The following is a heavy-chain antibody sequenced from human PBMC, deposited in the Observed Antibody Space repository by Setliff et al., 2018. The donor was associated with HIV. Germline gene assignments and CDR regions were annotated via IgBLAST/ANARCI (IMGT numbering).Heavy chain of an antibody. Sequence: PSETLSLTCTLSGFSISSDGFYWNWIRQPPGKGLEWIGEINHSGSTYYNPSLRSRVTLSVDTSKKQFSLKLSSITAADTAVYFCARAADYYDSSGYWAPPRYFDYWGQGTLVTVSS. J-gene: IGHJ4*02. V-gene: IGHV4-39*07. CDR3: ARAADYYDSSGYWAPPRYFDY. CDR1: GFSISSDGFY. D-gene: IGHD3-22*01. CDR2: INHSGST.